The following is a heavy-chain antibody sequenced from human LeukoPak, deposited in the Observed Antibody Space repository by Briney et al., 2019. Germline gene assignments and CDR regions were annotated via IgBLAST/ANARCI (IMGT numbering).Heavy chain of an antibody. J-gene: IGHJ4*02. CDR1: GFTFSSYA. CDR2: ISGSGGST. CDR3: AKSRRGYSGYGYYFDY. D-gene: IGHD5-12*01. V-gene: IGHV3-23*01. Sequence: GGSLRLSCAASGFTFSSYAMSWVRQAPGKGLEWVSAISGSGGSTYYADSVKGRFTISRDNSKNTLYLQMNSLRAEDTAVYYCAKSRRGYSGYGYYFDYWGQGTLVTVPS.